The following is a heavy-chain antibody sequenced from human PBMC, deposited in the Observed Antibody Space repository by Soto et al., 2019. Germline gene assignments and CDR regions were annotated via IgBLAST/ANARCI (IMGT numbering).Heavy chain of an antibody. V-gene: IGHV2-5*02. CDR2: IFWDDDK. D-gene: IGHD3-9*01. CDR3: AHRQASLTLHYNWFDY. J-gene: IGHJ4*02. Sequence: SCPTLVNPTQTLTLTCTFSGFSLSTSGVSVGWIRQPPGEALEWLALIFWDDDKRYSPSLKSRLTITKDTSKNQVVLTMTNMDPVDTAPYYCAHRQASLTLHYNWFDYWGQGALVTVSS. CDR1: GFSLSTSGVS.